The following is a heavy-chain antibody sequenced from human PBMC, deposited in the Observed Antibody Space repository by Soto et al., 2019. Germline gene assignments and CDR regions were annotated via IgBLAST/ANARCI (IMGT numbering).Heavy chain of an antibody. CDR2: IYWNDDK. CDR3: AQVDDVAALFAY. V-gene: IGHV2-5*01. CDR1: GFSLSTTGEG. D-gene: IGHD6-6*01. Sequence: QITLKESGPTLVKPTQTLTLTCTFSGFSLSTTGEGVGCIRQPPGTALEWLAVIYWNDDKSYSPSLKSRLTISKDTSKKQVVLTMMNMAPVDTGTYYCAQVDDVAALFAYLGQGTLVTVSS. J-gene: IGHJ4*02.